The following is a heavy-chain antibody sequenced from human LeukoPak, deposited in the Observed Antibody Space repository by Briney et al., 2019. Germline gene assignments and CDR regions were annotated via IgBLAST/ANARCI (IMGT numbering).Heavy chain of an antibody. D-gene: IGHD6-19*01. J-gene: IGHJ5*02. Sequence: SETLSLTCAVYGGSFSGYYWSWIRQPPGKGLEWIGEINHSGSTNYNPSLESRVTISVDTSKNQFSLKLSSVTAADTAVYYCARGGFYSSGWYGINWFDPWGQGTLVTVSS. V-gene: IGHV4-34*01. CDR1: GGSFSGYY. CDR2: INHSGST. CDR3: ARGGFYSSGWYGINWFDP.